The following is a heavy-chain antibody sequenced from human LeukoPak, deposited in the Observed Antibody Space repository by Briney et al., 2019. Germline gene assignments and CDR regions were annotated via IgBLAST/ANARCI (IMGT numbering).Heavy chain of an antibody. CDR2: IYYSGST. CDR1: GGSISSGDYY. V-gene: IGHV4-30-4*01. J-gene: IGHJ5*02. D-gene: IGHD3-10*01. CDR3: ARAHYYGSGSYYKHNWFDP. Sequence: SETLSLTCTVSGGSISSGDYYWSWTRQPPGKGLEWIGYIYYSGSTYYNPSLKSRVTISVDTSKNQFSLKLSSVTAADTAVYYCARAHYYGSGSYYKHNWFDPWGQGTLVTVSS.